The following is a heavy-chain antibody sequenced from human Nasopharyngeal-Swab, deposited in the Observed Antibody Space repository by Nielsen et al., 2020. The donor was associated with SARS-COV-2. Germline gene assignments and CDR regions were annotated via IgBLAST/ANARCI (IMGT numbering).Heavy chain of an antibody. CDR2: IIAHSGKT. CDR3: ATDGPLRAYYMDV. Sequence: SVKVSCKASNYTFIDYGISWVRPAPGQGLEWMGLIIAHSGKTDYAQKFQDRVTMTTDTSTSTAYMELRTLRSDDTAVYYCATDGPLRAYYMDVWGKGTTVSVSS. CDR1: NYTFIDYG. J-gene: IGHJ6*03. V-gene: IGHV1-18*04.